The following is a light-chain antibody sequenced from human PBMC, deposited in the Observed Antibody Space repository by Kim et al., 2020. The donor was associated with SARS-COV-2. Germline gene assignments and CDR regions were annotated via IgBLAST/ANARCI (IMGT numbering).Light chain of an antibody. CDR3: KSRDNSGNHVV. CDR2: GKN. J-gene: IGLJ3*02. CDR1: SPRSYY. Sequence: LGQTVKITCQGDSPRSYYASWYQQKPGQAPVLVIYGKNSRPSEIPDRFSGSSSGNTASLTITGTQAEDEADYYCKSRDNSGNHVVFGGGTQLTVL. V-gene: IGLV3-19*01.